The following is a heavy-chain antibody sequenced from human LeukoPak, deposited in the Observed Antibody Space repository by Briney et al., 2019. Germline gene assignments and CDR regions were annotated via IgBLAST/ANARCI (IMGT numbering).Heavy chain of an antibody. CDR1: GGSISSYY. CDR2: IYYSGST. V-gene: IGHV4-59*12. CDR3: AREDAVTTSGDY. Sequence: SETLSLTCTVSGGSISSYYWSWIRQPPGKGLEWIGYIYYSGSTNYNPSLKSRVTISVDTSKNQFSLKLSSVTAADTAVYFCAREDAVTTSGDYWGQGTLVTVSS. J-gene: IGHJ4*02. D-gene: IGHD4-17*01.